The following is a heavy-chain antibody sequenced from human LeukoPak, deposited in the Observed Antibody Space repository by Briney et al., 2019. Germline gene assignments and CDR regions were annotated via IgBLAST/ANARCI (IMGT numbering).Heavy chain of an antibody. CDR1: GYSFTSYW. CDR2: IDPSDSYT. V-gene: IGHV5-10-1*01. D-gene: IGHD5-12*01. J-gene: IGHJ4*02. Sequence: GESLKISRKGSGYSFTSYWISWVRQMPGKGLEWMGRIDPSDSYTNYSPSFQGHVTISADKSISTAYLQWSSLKASDTATYYCARVISGYDWGYFDYWGQGTLVTVSS. CDR3: ARVISGYDWGYFDY.